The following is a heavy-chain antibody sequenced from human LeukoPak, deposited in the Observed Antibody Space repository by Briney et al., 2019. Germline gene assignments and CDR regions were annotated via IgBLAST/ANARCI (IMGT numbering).Heavy chain of an antibody. V-gene: IGHV4-34*01. CDR1: GGSFSGYY. CDR2: INHSGST. CDR3: ARDGDCGGDCSSGMDV. D-gene: IGHD2-21*02. J-gene: IGHJ6*02. Sequence: PSETLSLTCAVYGGSFSGYYWSWIRQPPGKGLEWIGEINHSGSTNYNPSLKSRVTISVDTSKNQFSLKLSSVTAADTAVYYCARDGDCGGDCSSGMDVWGQGTTVTVSS.